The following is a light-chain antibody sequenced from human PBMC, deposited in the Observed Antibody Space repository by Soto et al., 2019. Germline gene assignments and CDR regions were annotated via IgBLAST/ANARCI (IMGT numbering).Light chain of an antibody. Sequence: EIVMTQSPATLSVSPGERATLSCRASQSVSSNLAWYQQKPGQAPRLLIYGASTRATGIPARFSGGGSGTEFTLTISRLQSEDFAVYVCQQYNKWPPEAFGQGTKVELK. V-gene: IGKV3-15*01. J-gene: IGKJ1*01. CDR1: QSVSSN. CDR3: QQYNKWPPEA. CDR2: GAS.